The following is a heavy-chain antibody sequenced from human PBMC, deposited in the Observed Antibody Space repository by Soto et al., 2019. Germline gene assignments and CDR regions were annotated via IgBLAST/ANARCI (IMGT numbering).Heavy chain of an antibody. Sequence: GASVKVSCKASGGTFSSYAISWVRQAPGQGLEWMGGIIPIFGTANYAQKFQGRVTITADKSTSTAYMELSSLRSEDTAVYYCARVGRTTVTSGGYYYYGMDVWGQGTTVTVSS. CDR1: GGTFSSYA. D-gene: IGHD4-17*01. CDR3: ARVGRTTVTSGGYYYYGMDV. J-gene: IGHJ6*02. CDR2: IIPIFGTA. V-gene: IGHV1-69*06.